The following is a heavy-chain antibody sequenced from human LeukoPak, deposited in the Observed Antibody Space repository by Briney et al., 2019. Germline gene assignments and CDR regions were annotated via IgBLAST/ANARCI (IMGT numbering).Heavy chain of an antibody. CDR2: ISSSGSTI. D-gene: IGHD4-11*01. V-gene: IGHV3-11*01. CDR1: GFTFSDYY. Sequence: GGSLRLSCAASGFTFSDYYMSWIRQAPGKGLEWVSYISSSGSTIYYADSVKGRFTISRDNAKNSLYLQMNSLRAEDTAVYYCARARRNYAPDYYYYMDVWGKGTTVTVSS. CDR3: ARARRNYAPDYYYYMDV. J-gene: IGHJ6*03.